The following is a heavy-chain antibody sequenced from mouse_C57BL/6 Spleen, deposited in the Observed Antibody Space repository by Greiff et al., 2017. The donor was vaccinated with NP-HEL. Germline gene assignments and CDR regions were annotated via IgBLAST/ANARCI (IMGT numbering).Heavy chain of an antibody. CDR1: GFTFSSYG. CDR2: ISSGGSYT. D-gene: IGHD2-1*01. V-gene: IGHV5-6*01. J-gene: IGHJ2*01. Sequence: DVHLVESGGDLVKPGGSLKLSCAASGFTFSSYGMSWVRQTPDKRLEWVATISSGGSYTYYPDSVKGRFTISRDNAKNTLYLQMSSLKSEDTAMYYCARTPLLDYWGQGTTLTVSS. CDR3: ARTPLLDY.